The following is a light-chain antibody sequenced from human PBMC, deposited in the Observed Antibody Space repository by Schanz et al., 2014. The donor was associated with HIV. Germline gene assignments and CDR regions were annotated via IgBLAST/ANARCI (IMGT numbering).Light chain of an antibody. CDR1: SSDVGNYNY. CDR2: DVS. Sequence: QSALTQPASVSGSPGQSITISCTGTSSDVGNYNYVPWYQPLPGKVPKLMIYDVSNRASGFSNRFSGSKSGNTASLTISGLQAEDETDYYCSSYTRSSTVLFGGGTKLTVL. J-gene: IGLJ2*01. CDR3: SSYTRSSTVL. V-gene: IGLV2-14*03.